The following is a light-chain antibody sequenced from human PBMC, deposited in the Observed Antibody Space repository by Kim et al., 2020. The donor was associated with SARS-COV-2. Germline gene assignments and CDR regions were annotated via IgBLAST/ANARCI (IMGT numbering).Light chain of an antibody. V-gene: IGKV3-11*01. CDR2: DAS. CDR3: QQRSNWPPIFT. J-gene: IGKJ3*01. CDR1: QSVSSY. Sequence: PGERATLSCRASQSVSSYLAWYQQKPGQAPRLLIYDASNRTTGIPARFSGSGSGTDFTLTISSLEPEDFAVYYCQQRSNWPPIFTFGPGTKVDIK.